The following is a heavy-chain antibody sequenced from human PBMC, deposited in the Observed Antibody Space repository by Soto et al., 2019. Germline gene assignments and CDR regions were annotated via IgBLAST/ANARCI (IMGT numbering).Heavy chain of an antibody. CDR2: ISYDGSNK. J-gene: IGHJ3*02. CDR3: ARGKWELLYAFDI. D-gene: IGHD1-26*01. V-gene: IGHV3-30-3*01. CDR1: GFTFSSYA. Sequence: QVQLVESGGGVVQPGRSLRLSCAASGFTFSSYAMHWVHQAPGKGLEWVAVISYDGSNKYYADSVKGRFTISRDNSKNTLYLQMNSLRAEDTAVYYCARGKWELLYAFDIWGQGTMVTVSS.